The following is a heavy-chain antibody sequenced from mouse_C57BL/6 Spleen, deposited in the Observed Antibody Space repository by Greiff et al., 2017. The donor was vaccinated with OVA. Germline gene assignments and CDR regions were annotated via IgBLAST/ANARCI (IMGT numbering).Heavy chain of an antibody. D-gene: IGHD3-2*02. Sequence: EVQLQQSGPELVKPGASVKIPCKASGYTFTDYNMDWVKQSHGKSLEWIGDINPNNGGTIYNQKFKGKATLTVDKSSSTAYMELRSLTSEDTAVYYCARMGGSSGYTWFAYWGQGTLVTVSA. CDR1: GYTFTDYN. V-gene: IGHV1-18*01. CDR3: ARMGGSSGYTWFAY. J-gene: IGHJ3*01. CDR2: INPNNGGT.